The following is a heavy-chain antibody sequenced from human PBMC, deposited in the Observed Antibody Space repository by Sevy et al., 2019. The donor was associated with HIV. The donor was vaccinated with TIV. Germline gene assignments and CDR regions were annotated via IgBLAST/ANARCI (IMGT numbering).Heavy chain of an antibody. D-gene: IGHD4-17*01. CDR2: IYHSGST. CDR3: ATDYDPSLDAFDI. J-gene: IGHJ3*02. CDR1: GYSISSGYD. V-gene: IGHV4-38-2*01. Sequence: SETLSLTCAVSGYSISSGYDWGWIRQPPGKGLEWIGSIYHSGSTYYNPSLKSRVTISVDTSKNQFSLKLSSVTAADTAVYYCATDYDPSLDAFDIWGQGTMVTVSS.